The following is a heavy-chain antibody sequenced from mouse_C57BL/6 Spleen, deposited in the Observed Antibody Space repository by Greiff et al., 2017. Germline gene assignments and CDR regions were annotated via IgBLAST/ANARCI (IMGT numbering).Heavy chain of an antibody. CDR1: GFTFSDYY. J-gene: IGHJ1*03. CDR2: INYDGSST. V-gene: IGHV5-16*01. Sequence: EVQRVESEAGLVQPGSSMKLSCTASGFTFSDYYMAWVSQVPEKGLEWVANINYDGSSTNYLDYLKSRFIISGDNAKNILYLQMSSLKSEDTATYYCARGYFDVWGKGTTVTVSS. CDR3: ARGYFDV.